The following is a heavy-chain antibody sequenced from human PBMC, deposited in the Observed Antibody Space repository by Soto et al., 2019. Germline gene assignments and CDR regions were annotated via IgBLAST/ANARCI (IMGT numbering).Heavy chain of an antibody. CDR1: GFTFSSYG. V-gene: IGHV3-30*18. Sequence: QVQLVESGGGVVQPGRSLRLSCAASGFTFSSYGMHWVRQAPGKGLEWVAVISYDGSNKYYADSVKGRFTISRDNSKNTLYLQMNSLRAEDTAVYYCAKTYYDFWSGQNAFDYWGQGTLVTVSS. CDR2: ISYDGSNK. D-gene: IGHD3-3*01. CDR3: AKTYYDFWSGQNAFDY. J-gene: IGHJ4*02.